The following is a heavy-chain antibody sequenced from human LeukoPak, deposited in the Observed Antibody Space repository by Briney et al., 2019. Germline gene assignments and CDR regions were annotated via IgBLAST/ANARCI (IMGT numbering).Heavy chain of an antibody. CDR1: GGSISSTYY. J-gene: IGHJ6*03. CDR3: AGSYGFAYYYCMDV. V-gene: IGHV4-61*01. D-gene: IGHD1-26*01. CDR2: IYYSGST. Sequence: SETLSLTCTVSGGSISSTYYWSWIRQPPGKGLEWIGYIYYSGSTNYNPSLKSRVTISVDTSKNQFSLKLSSVTAADTAVYYCAGSYGFAYYYCMDVWGKGTTVTVSS.